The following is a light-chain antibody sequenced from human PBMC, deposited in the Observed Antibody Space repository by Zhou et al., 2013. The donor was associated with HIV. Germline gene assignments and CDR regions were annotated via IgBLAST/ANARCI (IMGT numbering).Light chain of an antibody. Sequence: AIQLTQSPSSLSASIGDKVSITCRASQDISSALAWYQQKPGKPPTLLIYDASTLYRGVPPRFSGSGSGTSFSLTISSLEPEDFAVYYCQQRSNWPLMYTFGQGTKLEIK. V-gene: IGKV1D-13*01. CDR2: DAS. J-gene: IGKJ2*01. CDR3: QQRSNWPLMYT. CDR1: QDISSA.